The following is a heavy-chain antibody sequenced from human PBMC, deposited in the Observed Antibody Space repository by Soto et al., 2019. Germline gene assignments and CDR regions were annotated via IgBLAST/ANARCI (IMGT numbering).Heavy chain of an antibody. CDR2: INAGNGNT. D-gene: IGHD3-22*01. Sequence: ASVKVSCKASGYTFTSYAMHWVRQAPGQRLEWMGWINAGNGNTKYSQKFQGRVTITRDTSASTAYMELSSLRSEDTAVYYCARDPGTMIVVVTEGLFDYWGQGTLVTVSS. V-gene: IGHV1-3*01. CDR3: ARDPGTMIVVVTEGLFDY. J-gene: IGHJ4*02. CDR1: GYTFTSYA.